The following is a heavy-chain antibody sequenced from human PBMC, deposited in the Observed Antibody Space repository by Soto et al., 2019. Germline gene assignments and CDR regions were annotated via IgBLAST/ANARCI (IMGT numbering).Heavy chain of an antibody. V-gene: IGHV3-64*01. D-gene: IGHD3-16*01. J-gene: IGHJ5*02. CDR2: ISSNGGST. CDR3: ARDLHDYVSFRFDP. Sequence: GGSLRLSCAASGFTFSSYGMHWVRQAPGKGLEYVSAISSNGGSTYNANSVKGRFTISRDNSKNTLYLQMGSLRAEDMAVYYCARDLHDYVSFRFDPWGQGTLVTAPQ. CDR1: GFTFSSYG.